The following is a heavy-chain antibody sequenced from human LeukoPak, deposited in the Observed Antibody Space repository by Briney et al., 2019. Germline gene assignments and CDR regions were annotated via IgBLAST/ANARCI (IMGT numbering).Heavy chain of an antibody. CDR3: ARNNLSPGIAAAGTTGYYYGMDV. J-gene: IGHJ6*02. D-gene: IGHD6-13*01. V-gene: IGHV3-66*01. CDR2: IYSGGST. CDR1: GFTVSSNY. Sequence: GGSLRLSCAASGFTVSSNYMSWVRQAPGKGLEWVSVIYSGGSTYYADSVKGRFTISRDNSKNTLYLHMNSLRAEDTAVYYCARNNLSPGIAAAGTTGYYYGMDVWGQGTTVTVSS.